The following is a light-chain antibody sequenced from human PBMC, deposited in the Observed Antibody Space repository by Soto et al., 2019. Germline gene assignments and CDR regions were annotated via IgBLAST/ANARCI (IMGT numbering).Light chain of an antibody. J-gene: IGLJ2*01. Sequence: QSALTQPASVSGSPGQSITISCTGTSSDVGGYNYVSWYQQHPGKAPKLMIYEVNNRPSGVSNRFSGSKSGNTASLTISGLQAEDEADYYCGSYTSTTLIFGGGTKLTVL. V-gene: IGLV2-14*01. CDR1: SSDVGGYNY. CDR3: GSYTSTTLI. CDR2: EVN.